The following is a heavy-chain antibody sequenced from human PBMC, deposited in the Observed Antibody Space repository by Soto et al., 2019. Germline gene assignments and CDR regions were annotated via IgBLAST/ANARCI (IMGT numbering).Heavy chain of an antibody. D-gene: IGHD3-10*01. CDR1: GGTFSSYA. V-gene: IGHV1-69*13. CDR3: ARAYYGSGSYYNAPNWFDP. Sequence: SVKVSCKASGGTFSSYAISWVRQAPGQGLEWMGGIIPIFGTANYAQKFQGRVTITADESTSTADMELSSLRSEDTAVYYCARAYYGSGSYYNAPNWFDPWGQGTLVTVSS. CDR2: IIPIFGTA. J-gene: IGHJ5*02.